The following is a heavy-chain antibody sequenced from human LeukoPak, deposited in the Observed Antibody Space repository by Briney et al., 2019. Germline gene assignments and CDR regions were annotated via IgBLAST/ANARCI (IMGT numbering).Heavy chain of an antibody. D-gene: IGHD3-9*01. Sequence: PGGSLRLSCAASGFTFSSYAMSWVRQAPGKGLEWVSAISGSGGSTYYADSVKGRFTISRDNSKNTLYLQMNSLRAEDTAVYYRAKSPPLLRYFDWPLSYWGQGTLVTVSS. J-gene: IGHJ4*02. CDR1: GFTFSSYA. V-gene: IGHV3-23*01. CDR2: ISGSGGST. CDR3: AKSPPLLRYFDWPLSY.